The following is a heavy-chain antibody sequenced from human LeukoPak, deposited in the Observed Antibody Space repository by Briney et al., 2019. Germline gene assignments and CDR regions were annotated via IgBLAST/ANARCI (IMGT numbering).Heavy chain of an antibody. CDR2: ISSSSSYI. CDR1: GFTFSRYN. Sequence: GGSLRPSCAGSGFTFSRYNMNWVRQAPGKGLERVSSISSSSSYIYYADSVKGRFTISRDNAQNSLFLQMNSLRAEDTAVYYCARDAQWLVPEGYYYYMDVWGKGTTVTVSS. V-gene: IGHV3-21*01. J-gene: IGHJ6*03. CDR3: ARDAQWLVPEGYYYYMDV. D-gene: IGHD6-19*01.